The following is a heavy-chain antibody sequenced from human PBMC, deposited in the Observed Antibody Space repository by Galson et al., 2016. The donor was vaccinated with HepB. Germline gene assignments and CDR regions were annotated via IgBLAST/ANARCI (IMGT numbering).Heavy chain of an antibody. CDR1: GYRFTTFY. J-gene: IGHJ4*02. Sequence: SVKVSCKASGYRFTTFYVHWVRQAPGQGLEWIGRIMPEDGYTIYAQKFQGRVTITRDTSTSTVYMDLRSLMSAGTGVYYCARDGHKWDFDYWGQGSLVTVSS. CDR2: IMPEDGYT. D-gene: IGHD1-26*01. V-gene: IGHV1-46*01. CDR3: ARDGHKWDFDY.